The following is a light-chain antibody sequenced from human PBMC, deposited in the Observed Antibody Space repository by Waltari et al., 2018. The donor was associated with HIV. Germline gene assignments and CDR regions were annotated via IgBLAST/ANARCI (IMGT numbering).Light chain of an antibody. J-gene: IGKJ5*01. V-gene: IGKV1-9*01. CDR2: AAS. CDR3: QQLDSYPPAIT. CDR1: QGIATH. Sequence: NQLTQSPSFLSASVGDRVTITCRARQGIATHLAWFQQKPGKAPNLLIYAASTLQSGVPSRFGGSGSGTEFTLTISSLQPEDFATYYCQQLDSYPPAITFGQGTRLEI.